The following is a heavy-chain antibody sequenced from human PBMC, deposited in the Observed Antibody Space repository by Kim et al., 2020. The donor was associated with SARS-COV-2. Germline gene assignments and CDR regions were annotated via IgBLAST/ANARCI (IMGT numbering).Heavy chain of an antibody. D-gene: IGHD3-3*01. J-gene: IGHJ6*02. Sequence: SRVTISVDTSKNQFSLKLSSVTAADTAVYYCARDLRLRFLDPPKMGGMDVWGQGTTVTVSS. CDR3: ARDLRLRFLDPPKMGGMDV. V-gene: IGHV4-31*02.